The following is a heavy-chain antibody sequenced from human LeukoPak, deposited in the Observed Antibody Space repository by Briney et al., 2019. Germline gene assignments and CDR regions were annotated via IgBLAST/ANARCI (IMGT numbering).Heavy chain of an antibody. Sequence: ASVKVSCKASGYTFTSYGISWVRQAPGQGLEWMGWISAYNGNTNYAQKLKGRVTITTDTSTSTAYMELRRLRSDDTAVYYCARASNSERYPDAFDIWGQGTMVTVSS. CDR1: GYTFTSYG. V-gene: IGHV1-18*01. CDR2: ISAYNGNT. CDR3: ARASNSERYPDAFDI. J-gene: IGHJ3*02. D-gene: IGHD1-14*01.